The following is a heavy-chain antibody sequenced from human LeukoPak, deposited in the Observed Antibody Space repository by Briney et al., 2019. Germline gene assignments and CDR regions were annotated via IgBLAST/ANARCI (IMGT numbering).Heavy chain of an antibody. D-gene: IGHD5-12*01. CDR2: ISPSGGIT. CDR3: AKEGPNSGYDSDYFDY. V-gene: IGHV3-23*01. J-gene: IGHJ4*02. CDR1: GFTFSSHG. Sequence: GGSLRLSCAASGFTFSSHGMNWVRQAPGKGLEWVSGISPSGGITYYTDSVKGRFTISRDNSKNTVSLQMNSLRGEDTAVYYCAKEGPNSGYDSDYFDYWGQGTLVTVSS.